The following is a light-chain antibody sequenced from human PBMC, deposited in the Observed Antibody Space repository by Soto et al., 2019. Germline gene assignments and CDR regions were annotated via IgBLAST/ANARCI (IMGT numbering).Light chain of an antibody. Sequence: DLEMPHSSFNRSASAGASVIITCRASQSISRRLAWYQQKPGKAPRLLIYDVSTLESGVPSRFSGSGSGTEFTLTISGLQPDDFATYDCQQYNSYSWTFGQGTKVDIK. CDR2: DVS. J-gene: IGKJ1*01. CDR3: QQYNSYSWT. CDR1: QSISRR. V-gene: IGKV1-5*01.